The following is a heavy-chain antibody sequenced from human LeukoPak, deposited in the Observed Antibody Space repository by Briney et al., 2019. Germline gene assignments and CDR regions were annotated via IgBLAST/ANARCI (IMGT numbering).Heavy chain of an antibody. CDR2: IYHSGST. CDR1: GGSISSYS. D-gene: IGHD6-13*01. J-gene: IGHJ1*01. V-gene: IGHV4-30-2*01. CDR3: AREGIAAAFQH. Sequence: SETLSLTCTVSGGSISSYSWSWIRQPPGKGLEWIGYIYHSGSTYYNPSLKSRVTISVDRSKNQFSLKLSSVTAADTAVYYCAREGIAAAFQHWGQGTLVTVSS.